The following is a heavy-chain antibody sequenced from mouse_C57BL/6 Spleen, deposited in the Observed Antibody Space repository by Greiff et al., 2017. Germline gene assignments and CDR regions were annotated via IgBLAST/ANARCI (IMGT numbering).Heavy chain of an antibody. CDR2: IYPGDGDT. Sequence: QVQLKESGPELVKPGASVKISCKASGYAFSSSWMNWVKQRPGKGLEWIGRIYPGDGDTNYNGKFKGKATLTADKSSSTAHMQLSSLTSEDSAVYFCARYTTVIDYWGQGTTLTVSS. J-gene: IGHJ2*01. CDR3: ARYTTVIDY. CDR1: GYAFSSSW. V-gene: IGHV1-82*01. D-gene: IGHD1-1*01.